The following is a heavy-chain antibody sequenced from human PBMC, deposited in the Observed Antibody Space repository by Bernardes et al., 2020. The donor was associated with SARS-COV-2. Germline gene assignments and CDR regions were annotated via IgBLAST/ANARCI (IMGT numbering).Heavy chain of an antibody. CDR2: FDPEDGET. J-gene: IGHJ6*02. CDR3: TTDGSFGVQGVIIYAMDV. V-gene: IGHV1-24*01. Sequence: ASLKVSCKVSGYTLSALPMHWVRQAPGKGPEWMGNFDPEDGETIYAEKFQGRVTMTEDTSTDTAYMELSSLRSEDTAVYYCTTDGSFGVQGVIIYAMDVWGQGTTVTVSS. D-gene: IGHD3-10*01. CDR1: GYTLSALP.